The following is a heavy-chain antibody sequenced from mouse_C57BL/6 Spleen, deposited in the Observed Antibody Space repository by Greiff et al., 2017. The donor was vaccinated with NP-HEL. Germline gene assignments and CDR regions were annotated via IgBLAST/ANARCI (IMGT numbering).Heavy chain of an antibody. CDR3: ARDRKLGRDPYYFDY. CDR1: GFTFSSYA. D-gene: IGHD4-1*01. CDR2: ISDGGSYT. V-gene: IGHV5-4*01. J-gene: IGHJ2*01. Sequence: EVQGVESGGGLVKPGGSLKLSCAASGFTFSSYAMSWVRQTPEKRLEWVATISDGGSYTYYPDNVKGRFTISRDNAKNNLYLQMSHLKSEDTAMYYWARDRKLGRDPYYFDYWGQGTTLTVAS.